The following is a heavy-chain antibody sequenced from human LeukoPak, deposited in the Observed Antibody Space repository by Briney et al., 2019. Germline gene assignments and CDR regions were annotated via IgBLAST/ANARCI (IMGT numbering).Heavy chain of an antibody. D-gene: IGHD5-18*01. V-gene: IGHV3-48*01. CDR3: ARDLPPDTAMAYYYYYYMDV. J-gene: IGHJ6*03. CDR1: GFTFSSYS. Sequence: GGSLRLSCAASGFTFSSYSMNWVRQAPGKGLEWVSYTRSSSSTIYYADSVKGRFTISRDNAKNSLYLQMNSLRAEDTAVYYCARDLPPDTAMAYYYYYYMDVWGKGTTVTVSS. CDR2: TRSSSSTI.